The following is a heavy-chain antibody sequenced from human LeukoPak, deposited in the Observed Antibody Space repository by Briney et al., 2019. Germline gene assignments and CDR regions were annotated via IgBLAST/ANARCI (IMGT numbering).Heavy chain of an antibody. D-gene: IGHD6-13*01. J-gene: IGHJ4*02. CDR1: GYTFTSYY. V-gene: IGHV1-46*01. CDR3: ARDLRRQQLVPLYYFDY. Sequence: GASVKVSCEASGYTFTSYYMHWVRQAPGQGLEWMGIINPSGGSTSYAQKFQGRVTMTRDTSTSTVYMELSSLRSEDTAVYYCARDLRRQQLVPLYYFDYWGQGTLVTVSS. CDR2: INPSGGST.